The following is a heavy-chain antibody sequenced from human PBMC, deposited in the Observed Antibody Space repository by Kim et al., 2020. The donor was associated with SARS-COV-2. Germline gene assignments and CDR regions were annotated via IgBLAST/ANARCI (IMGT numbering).Heavy chain of an antibody. CDR1: GFTFDDYA. Sequence: GGSLRLSCAASGFTFDDYAMHWVRQAPGKGLEWVSGISWNSGSIGYADSVKGRFTISRDNAKNSLYLQMNSLRPEDTAFYYCTKDIQGIYYYYYAMDVWGQGTTVTVSS. J-gene: IGHJ6*02. CDR2: ISWNSGSI. CDR3: TKDIQGIYYYYYAMDV. V-gene: IGHV3-9*01.